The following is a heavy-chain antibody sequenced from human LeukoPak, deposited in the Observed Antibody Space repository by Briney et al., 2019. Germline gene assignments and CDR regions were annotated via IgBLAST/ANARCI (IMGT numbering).Heavy chain of an antibody. Sequence: GGSLRLSCAASGFTFSSYAMHWVRQAPGKGLEWVAVISYDGSNKYYADSVKGRFTISRDNSKNTLYLQMNSLRAVDTAVYYCARGGDGYNWSFDYWGQGTLVTVSS. CDR3: ARGGDGYNWSFDY. CDR2: ISYDGSNK. J-gene: IGHJ4*02. CDR1: GFTFSSYA. D-gene: IGHD5-24*01. V-gene: IGHV3-30-3*01.